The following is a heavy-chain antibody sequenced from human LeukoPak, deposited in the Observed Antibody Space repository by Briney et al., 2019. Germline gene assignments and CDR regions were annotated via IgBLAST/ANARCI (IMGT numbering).Heavy chain of an antibody. Sequence: SETLSLTCNVSGGSIRSYRWTWIRQSPGKALEWIGYISDSGGTNYNPSLKSRVTISLDTSRLQFPLKVTSVTAADAAVYYCAREDAVGGHTVFDYWGQGILVTVSS. CDR2: ISDSGGT. V-gene: IGHV4-59*01. CDR1: GGSIRSYR. J-gene: IGHJ4*02. CDR3: AREDAVGGHTVFDY. D-gene: IGHD2-2*01.